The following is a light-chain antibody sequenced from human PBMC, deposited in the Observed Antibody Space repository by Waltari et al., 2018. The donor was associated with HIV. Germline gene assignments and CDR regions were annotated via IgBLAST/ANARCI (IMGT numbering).Light chain of an antibody. V-gene: IGKV4-1*01. CDR3: QQYYSTPT. CDR1: ESVLSSSNNVNY. J-gene: IGKJ5*01. Sequence: DIVLTQSPETLSVSLGERAAIHCKSGESVLSSSNNVNYFAWYQQRPGQPPTLLFSEASSRSAGVPARFTASGSRTDFTLTSDDLQADDVAVYFCQQYYSTPTFGRGTQLV. CDR2: EAS.